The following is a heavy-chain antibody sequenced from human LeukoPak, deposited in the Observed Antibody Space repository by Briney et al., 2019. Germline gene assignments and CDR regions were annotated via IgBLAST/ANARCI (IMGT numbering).Heavy chain of an antibody. Sequence: GGSLRLSCAASGFIFSDYAMNWVRQAPGKGLEWVSAISGSGGTTYYADSVKGQFAISRDNSKNTLYLQMNSLRDEDTALYYCAKDRYSNYGNWFDPWGQGTLVTVFS. CDR3: AKDRYSNYGNWFDP. CDR2: ISGSGGTT. J-gene: IGHJ5*02. CDR1: GFIFSDYA. V-gene: IGHV3-23*01. D-gene: IGHD4-11*01.